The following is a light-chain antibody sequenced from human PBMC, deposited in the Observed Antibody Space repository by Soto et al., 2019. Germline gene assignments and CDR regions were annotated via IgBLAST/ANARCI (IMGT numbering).Light chain of an antibody. J-gene: IGKJ1*01. V-gene: IGKV3-15*01. CDR2: GAS. CDR3: LQYNNWPPT. CDR1: QSISSN. Sequence: EIVMTQSPATLSVSPGGRATLSCRASQSISSNLAWYQQKPGQAPRLLIYGASTRATGIPARFSGSGSGTEFTLTISSLQSEDFAVYYCLQYNNWPPTFGQGTKVDIK.